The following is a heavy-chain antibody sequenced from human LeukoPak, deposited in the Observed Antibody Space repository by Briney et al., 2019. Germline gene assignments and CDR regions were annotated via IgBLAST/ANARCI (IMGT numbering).Heavy chain of an antibody. CDR2: IYYSGGT. CDR1: GGSISSYY. CDR3: ARLYRYYYDSSGVDY. Sequence: SETLSLTCTVSGGSISSYYWSWIRQPPGKGLEWIGYIYYSGGTNYNPSLKSRVTISVDTSKNQFSLKLSSVTAADTAVYYCARLYRYYYDSSGVDYWGQGTLVTVSS. J-gene: IGHJ4*02. V-gene: IGHV4-59*01. D-gene: IGHD3-22*01.